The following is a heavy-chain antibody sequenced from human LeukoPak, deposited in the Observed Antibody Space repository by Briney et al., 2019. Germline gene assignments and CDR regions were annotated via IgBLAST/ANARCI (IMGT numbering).Heavy chain of an antibody. V-gene: IGHV3-49*04. CDR3: TREAPSNYDGSGSYYED. J-gene: IGHJ4*02. CDR2: IRSKPYSGTT. D-gene: IGHD3-10*01. Sequence: GRSLRPSCTAPGFTLGDYAMSWVRQAPGKGLEWVGFIRSKPYSGTTEYAASVKGRFTISRDDSKSTAYLQMNSLKTEDTAVYYCTREAPSNYDGSGSYYEDWGQGTLVTVSS. CDR1: GFTLGDYA.